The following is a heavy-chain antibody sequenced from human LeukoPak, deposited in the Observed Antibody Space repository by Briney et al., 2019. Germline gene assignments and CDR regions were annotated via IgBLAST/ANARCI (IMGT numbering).Heavy chain of an antibody. CDR3: ARDLNRYSGSYS. CDR1: GFTFSSYA. V-gene: IGHV3-23*01. J-gene: IGHJ5*02. D-gene: IGHD1-26*01. Sequence: GGSLRLSCSASGFTFSSYAMSWVRQAPGKGLEWVSAIRASGGTAYYADSVKGRFTISGDNAKNSLYLQMNSLRAEDTAVYYCARDLNRYSGSYSWGQGTLVTVSS. CDR2: IRASGGTA.